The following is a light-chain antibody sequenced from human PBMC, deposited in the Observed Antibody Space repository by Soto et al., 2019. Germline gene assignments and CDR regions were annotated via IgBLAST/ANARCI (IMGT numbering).Light chain of an antibody. CDR1: SSNIRNNY. J-gene: IGLJ3*02. V-gene: IGLV1-51*02. Sequence: QSVLTQPPSVSAAPGQTVTISCSGSSSNIRNNYVSWYQEVPGTAPKLLIYEDDKRPSGIPDRFSGSKSATSATLGVTGLQTGDEADSYCGTWDRSLRVMVFGGGTEVTVL. CDR3: GTWDRSLRVMV. CDR2: EDD.